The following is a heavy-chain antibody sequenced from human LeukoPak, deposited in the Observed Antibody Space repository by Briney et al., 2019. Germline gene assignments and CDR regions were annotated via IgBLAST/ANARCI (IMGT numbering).Heavy chain of an antibody. CDR3: AKSPGYYDAYDY. V-gene: IGHV3-9*01. J-gene: IGHJ4*02. D-gene: IGHD3-9*01. CDR1: GFTFADYA. CDR2: ISWNSDNI. Sequence: GGSLRLSCAASGFTFADYAMHWVRQPPGKGLGRVSGISWNSDNIGYADSVKGRFTISRDNAKKSLYLQMNSLRAEDTALYYCAKSPGYYDAYDYWGQGTLVTVSS.